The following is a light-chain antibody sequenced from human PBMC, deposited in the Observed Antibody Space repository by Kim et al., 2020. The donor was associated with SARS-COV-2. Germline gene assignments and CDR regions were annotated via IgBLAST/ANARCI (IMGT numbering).Light chain of an antibody. CDR1: QSVSSN. CDR2: DAS. CDR3: QQYNNWPPWT. Sequence: PGESATRACRASQSVSSNLAWYQLKPGQAPRLLIYDASTRATGIPARFSGSGSATEFTLTISSLQSEDFALYYCQQYNNWPPWTFGQGTKVDIK. J-gene: IGKJ1*01. V-gene: IGKV3-15*01.